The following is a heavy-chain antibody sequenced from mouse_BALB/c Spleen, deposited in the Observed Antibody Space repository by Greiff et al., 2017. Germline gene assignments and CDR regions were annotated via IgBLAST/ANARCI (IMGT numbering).Heavy chain of an antibody. D-gene: IGHD4-1*01. CDR3: ARTGTRYYAMDY. Sequence: VQLQQSGAELAKPGASVKMSCKASGYNFTSYWMHWVKQRPGQGLEWIGYINPSTGYTEYNQKFKDKATLTADKSSSTAYMQLSSLTSEDSAVYYCARTGTRYYAMDYWGQGTSVTVSS. CDR2: INPSTGYT. V-gene: IGHV1-7*01. CDR1: GYNFTSYW. J-gene: IGHJ4*01.